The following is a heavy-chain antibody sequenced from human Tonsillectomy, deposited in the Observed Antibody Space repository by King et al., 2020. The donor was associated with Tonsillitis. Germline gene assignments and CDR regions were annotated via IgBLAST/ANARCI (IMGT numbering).Heavy chain of an antibody. V-gene: IGHV4-31*03. D-gene: IGHD4-17*01. Sequence: QLQESGPGLVKPSQTLSLTCTVSGGSISSAGYYWSWIRQHPGKGLEWIGYISYSGSTYYNPSLKSRVMISVDTSKNQFSLKVNSVNAADSAVYYCASTAPPYYYYYMAVWGKGTTVTVSS. CDR2: ISYSGST. CDR3: ASTAPPYYYYYMAV. J-gene: IGHJ6*03. CDR1: GGSISSAGYY.